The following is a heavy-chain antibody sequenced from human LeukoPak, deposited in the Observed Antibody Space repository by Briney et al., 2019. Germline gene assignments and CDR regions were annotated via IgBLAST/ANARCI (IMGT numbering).Heavy chain of an antibody. J-gene: IGHJ4*02. CDR3: AREGPMLRGVIGGKIDY. D-gene: IGHD3-10*01. CDR1: GLRFSDYY. V-gene: IGHV3-11*01. CDR2: ISRSGNTV. Sequence: GGSLRLSCAASGLRFSDYYVSWIRQAPGKGLEWLSYISRSGNTVYYADSVKGRFTISRDNAKSSLYLQMNSLRAEDTAVYYCAREGPMLRGVIGGKIDYWGQGTLVTVSS.